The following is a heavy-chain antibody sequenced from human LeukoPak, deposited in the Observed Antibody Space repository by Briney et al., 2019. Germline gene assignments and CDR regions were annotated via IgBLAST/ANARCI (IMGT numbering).Heavy chain of an antibody. Sequence: GGSLRLSCAASGFTFSNAWMRWVRQAPGKGLEWVSSISSSSSYIYXADSVKGRFTISRDNANNSLYLQMNSLRAEDTAVYYCARDRKHXHAFDIWGQGTMVTVSS. J-gene: IGHJ3*02. CDR2: ISSSSSYI. CDR3: ARDRKHXHAFDI. V-gene: IGHV3-21*01. CDR1: GFTFSNAW.